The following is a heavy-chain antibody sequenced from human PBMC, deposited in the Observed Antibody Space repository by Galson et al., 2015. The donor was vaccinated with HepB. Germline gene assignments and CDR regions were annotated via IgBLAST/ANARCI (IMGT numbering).Heavy chain of an antibody. CDR3: ARRQSSSRGDRFDA. J-gene: IGHJ5*02. V-gene: IGHV3-11*06. Sequence: SLRLSCAASGFTFSDYYMTWIRQAPGKGLEWVSYIGGSGSYTNYADSVKGRFIISRDNAKNSLSLQMNTLRPDDTAVYYCARRQSSSRGDRFDAWGQGSLVTVSS. CDR1: GFTFSDYY. D-gene: IGHD6-13*01. CDR2: IGGSGSYT.